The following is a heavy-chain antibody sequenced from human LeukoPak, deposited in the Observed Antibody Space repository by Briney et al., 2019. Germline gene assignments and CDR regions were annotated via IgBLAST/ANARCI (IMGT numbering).Heavy chain of an antibody. D-gene: IGHD3-22*01. J-gene: IGHJ6*03. V-gene: IGHV1-69*06. CDR3: ARPSSGYPYNDYYYYYMDV. CDR1: GGTFSSYA. Sequence: GASVKVSCKASGGTFSSYAISWVRQAPGQGLEWMGGIIPIFGTANYAQKFQGRVTITADKSTSTAYMELSSLRSEDTAVYYCARPSSGYPYNDYYYYYMDVWGKGTTVTVSS. CDR2: IIPIFGTA.